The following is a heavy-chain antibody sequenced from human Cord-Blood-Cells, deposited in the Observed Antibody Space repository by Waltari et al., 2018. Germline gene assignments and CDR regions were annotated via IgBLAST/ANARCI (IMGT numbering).Heavy chain of an antibody. Sequence: QVQLQQWGAGLLKLSETLSLTCAVYGVSFSGYYWSLIRQHPGKRLEWIGEINHSGSTNYNPSLKSRVTISVDTSKNQFSLKLSSVTAADTAVYYCARGFGGSSSYYYYYYYMDVWGKGTTVTVSS. CDR2: INHSGST. D-gene: IGHD6-6*01. J-gene: IGHJ6*03. CDR1: GVSFSGYY. CDR3: ARGFGGSSSYYYYYYYMDV. V-gene: IGHV4-34*01.